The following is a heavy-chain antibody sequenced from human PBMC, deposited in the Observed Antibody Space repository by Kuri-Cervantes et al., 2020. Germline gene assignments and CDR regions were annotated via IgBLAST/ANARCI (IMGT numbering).Heavy chain of an antibody. CDR1: GFSLSTSGMC. D-gene: IGHD3-22*01. J-gene: IGHJ3*02. Sequence: SGPTLVKPTQTLTLTCTFSGFSLSTSGMCVSWIRQPPGKALEWLARIDWDDDKYYSTSLKTRLTTSKDTSKNQVVLTMTNMDPVDTATYYCASYYDSSGYYPDAFDIWGQGTMVTVSS. CDR2: IDWDDDK. CDR3: ASYYDSSGYYPDAFDI. V-gene: IGHV2-70*11.